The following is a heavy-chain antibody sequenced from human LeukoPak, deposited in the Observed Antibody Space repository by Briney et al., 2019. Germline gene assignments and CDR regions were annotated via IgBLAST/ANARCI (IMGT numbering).Heavy chain of an antibody. J-gene: IGHJ4*02. V-gene: IGHV3-48*03. Sequence: PGGSPRLSCAASGFTFSSYEMNWVRQAPGKGLEWVSYISSSGSTIYYADSVKGRFTISRDNAKNSLYLQMNSLRAEDTAVYYCARSHFGELLLPFDYWGQGTLVTVSS. D-gene: IGHD3-10*01. CDR1: GFTFSSYE. CDR2: ISSSGSTI. CDR3: ARSHFGELLLPFDY.